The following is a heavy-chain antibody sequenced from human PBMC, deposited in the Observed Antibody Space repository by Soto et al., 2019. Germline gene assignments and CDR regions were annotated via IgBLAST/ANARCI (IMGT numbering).Heavy chain of an antibody. J-gene: IGHJ4*02. D-gene: IGHD2-15*01. CDR3: ARGYCSGGSCYSGDLFYY. CDR2: ISTSSSVI. Sequence: PGGSLRLSCAASGFTFSSYSMNWVRQAPGKGLEWISYISTSSSVIYYADSVKGRFTISRDNAKNSLYLQMNSLRGEDTAVYYCARGYCSGGSCYSGDLFYYWGQGTLVTVSS. CDR1: GFTFSSYS. V-gene: IGHV3-48*01.